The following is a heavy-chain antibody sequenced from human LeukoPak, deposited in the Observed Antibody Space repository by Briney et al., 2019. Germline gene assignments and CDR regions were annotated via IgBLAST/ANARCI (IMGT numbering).Heavy chain of an antibody. V-gene: IGHV4-59*08. CDR2: IYYSGST. Sequence: SETLSLTCTVSGGSISNYYWSWVRQPPGKGLEWIGYIYYSGSTTYNPSLKSRVTISVDTSTNQLSLKLGSVTAADTAVYYCARRTYFDLWGRGTLVTVSS. CDR3: ARRTYFDL. J-gene: IGHJ2*01. CDR1: GGSISNYY.